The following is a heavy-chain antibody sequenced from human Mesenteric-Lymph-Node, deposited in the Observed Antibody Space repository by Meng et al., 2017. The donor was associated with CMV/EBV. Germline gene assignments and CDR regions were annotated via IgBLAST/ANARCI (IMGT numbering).Heavy chain of an antibody. D-gene: IGHD2-21*01. V-gene: IGHV1-8*03. Sequence: DAGYTCTSDDIYWVRQDTGQGLEWMRWMNPNSGNTGYAQKFKGRVPLTRNTSISTAYMDLSSLRSEYTAVYYCARAYSSSGLVDYWGQGTLVTVSS. CDR2: MNPNSGNT. CDR1: GYTCTSDD. J-gene: IGHJ4*02. CDR3: ARAYSSSGLVDY.